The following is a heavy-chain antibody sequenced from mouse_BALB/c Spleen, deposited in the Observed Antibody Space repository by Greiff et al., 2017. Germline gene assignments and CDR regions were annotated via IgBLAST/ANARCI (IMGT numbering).Heavy chain of an antibody. V-gene: IGHV7-3*02. Sequence: EVQVVESGGGLVQPGGSLRLSCATSGFTFTDYFMSWVRQPPGKALEWLGFIRNKANGYTTEYSASVKGRFTISRDNSQSILYLQMNTLRAEDSATYDCARDGLYGNHAMDYWGQGTSVTVSS. D-gene: IGHD2-1*01. CDR1: GFTFTDYF. J-gene: IGHJ4*01. CDR2: IRNKANGYTT. CDR3: ARDGLYGNHAMDY.